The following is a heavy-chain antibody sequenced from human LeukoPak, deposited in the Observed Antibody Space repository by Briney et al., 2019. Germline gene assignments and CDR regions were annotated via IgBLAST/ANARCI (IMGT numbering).Heavy chain of an antibody. J-gene: IGHJ1*01. CDR3: ARDSYYDSSGYYSSEYFQH. D-gene: IGHD3-22*01. Sequence: GASVKVSCKASGYTFTGYYMHWVRQAPGQGLEWMGWINPNSGGTNYAQKFQGRVTMTRDASISTAYMELSRPRSDDTAVYYCARDSYYDSSGYYSSEYFQHWGQGTLVTVSS. V-gene: IGHV1-2*02. CDR1: GYTFTGYY. CDR2: INPNSGGT.